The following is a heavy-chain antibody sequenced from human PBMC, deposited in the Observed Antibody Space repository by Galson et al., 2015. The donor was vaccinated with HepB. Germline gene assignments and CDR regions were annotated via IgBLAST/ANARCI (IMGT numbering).Heavy chain of an antibody. V-gene: IGHV3-53*04. J-gene: IGHJ3*02. D-gene: IGHD2-2*01. Sequence: SLRLSCAASGFTVRNSYMTWVRQAPGKGLEWVSVIYSGGSTYYADSAKGRFTISRHNSKNTVYLQMSSLRAEDTAVYYCAREHCSGTTCYDAFDIWGQGTMVTVSS. CDR3: AREHCSGTTCYDAFDI. CDR2: IYSGGST. CDR1: GFTVRNSY.